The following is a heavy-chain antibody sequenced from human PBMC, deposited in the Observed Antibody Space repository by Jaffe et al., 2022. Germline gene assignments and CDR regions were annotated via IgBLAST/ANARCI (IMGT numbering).Heavy chain of an antibody. J-gene: IGHJ4*02. V-gene: IGHV3-13*01. Sequence: EVQLVESGGGLVQPGGSLRLSCAASGFTFSSYDMHWVRQATGKGLEWVSAIGTAGDTYYPGSVKGRFTISRENAKNSLYLQMNSLRAGDTAVYYCVRGYCSGGSCYRFFDYWGQGTLVTVSS. CDR3: VRGYCSGGSCYRFFDY. CDR2: IGTAGDT. CDR1: GFTFSSYD. D-gene: IGHD2-15*01.